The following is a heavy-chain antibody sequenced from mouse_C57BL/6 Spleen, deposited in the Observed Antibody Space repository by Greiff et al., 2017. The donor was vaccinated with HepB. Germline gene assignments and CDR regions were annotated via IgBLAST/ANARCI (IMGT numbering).Heavy chain of an antibody. Sequence: EVKVVDSGGGLVQSGRSLRLSCATSGFTFSDFYMEWVRQAPGKGLEWIAASRNKANDYTTEYSASVKGRFIVSRDTSQSILYLQMNALRAEDTAIYYCARDYYAMDYWGQGTSVTVSS. CDR3: ARDYYAMDY. V-gene: IGHV7-1*01. CDR2: SRNKANDYTT. J-gene: IGHJ4*01. CDR1: GFTFSDFY.